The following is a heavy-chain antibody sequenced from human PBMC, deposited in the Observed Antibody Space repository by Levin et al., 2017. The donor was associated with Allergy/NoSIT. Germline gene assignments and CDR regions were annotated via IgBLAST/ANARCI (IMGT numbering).Heavy chain of an antibody. V-gene: IGHV3-48*02. CDR1: GFTFSSYS. CDR2: IGSSSSTI. CDR3: ARHDYGGNSADY. D-gene: IGHD4-23*01. Sequence: GESLKISCAVSGFTFSSYSMNWVRQAPGKGLEWVSYIGSSSSTIYYADSVKGRFTISRDNAKNSLYLQMNSLRDEDTAVYYCARHDYGGNSADYWGQGTLVTVSS. J-gene: IGHJ4*02.